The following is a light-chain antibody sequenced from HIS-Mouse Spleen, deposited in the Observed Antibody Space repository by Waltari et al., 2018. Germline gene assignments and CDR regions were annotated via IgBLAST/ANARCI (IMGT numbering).Light chain of an antibody. J-gene: IGLJ2*01. CDR1: NIGSKS. Sequence: SYVLTQPPSVSVAPGQTARITCGGNNIGSKSVHWYQQKPGQAPVLVVYEDSERPSGSPERFSGSRSGKMATLTISGAQVEDEADYYCYSTDSSGNHRVFGGGTKLTVL. CDR3: YSTDSSGNHRV. CDR2: EDS. V-gene: IGLV3-10*01.